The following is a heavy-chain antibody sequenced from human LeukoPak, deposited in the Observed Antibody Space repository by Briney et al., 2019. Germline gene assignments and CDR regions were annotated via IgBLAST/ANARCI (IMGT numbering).Heavy chain of an antibody. V-gene: IGHV1-8*03. CDR3: ARVGDCSSTSCFDLDY. CDR2: MNPNSGNT. D-gene: IGHD2-2*01. J-gene: IGHJ4*02. CDR1: GYTFTSYD. Sequence: ASVKVSCKASGYTFTSYDINWVRQATGQGLEWMGWMNPNSGNTGYAQKFQGRVTITRNTSISTAYMELSSLRSEDTAVYYCARVGDCSSTSCFDLDYWGQGTLVTVSS.